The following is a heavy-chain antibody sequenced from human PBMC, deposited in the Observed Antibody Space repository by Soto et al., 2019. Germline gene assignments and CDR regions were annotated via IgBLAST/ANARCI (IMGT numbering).Heavy chain of an antibody. D-gene: IGHD2-21*02. V-gene: IGHV3-21*01. J-gene: IGHJ6*02. Sequence: GGSLRLSCAASGFTFRSYSMNWVRQAPGKGLEWVSSISSSSSYIYYADSVKGRFTISRDNAKNSLNLQMNSLTAEDTALYYCARDPGVTPYYYYFAMDVWGQGTTVTVSS. CDR3: ARDPGVTPYYYYFAMDV. CDR1: GFTFRSYS. CDR2: ISSSSSYI.